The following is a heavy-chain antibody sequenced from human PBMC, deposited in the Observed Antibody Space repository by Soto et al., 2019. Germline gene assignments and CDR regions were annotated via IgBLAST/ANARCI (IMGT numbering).Heavy chain of an antibody. Sequence: GGSLRLSCAASGFTFSSYAITWVRQAPGKGLEWVSGISDSGDSTHYADSVKGRFTISRDNSKNTLYLQMNSLRAEDTAVYYCAKHSTTYDFWSGAVKGAFDIWGQGTMVTVSS. CDR2: ISDSGDST. J-gene: IGHJ3*02. CDR1: GFTFSSYA. CDR3: AKHSTTYDFWSGAVKGAFDI. V-gene: IGHV3-23*01. D-gene: IGHD3-3*01.